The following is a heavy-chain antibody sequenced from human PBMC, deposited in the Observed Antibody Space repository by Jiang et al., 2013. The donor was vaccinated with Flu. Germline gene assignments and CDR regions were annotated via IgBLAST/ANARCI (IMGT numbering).Heavy chain of an antibody. V-gene: IGHV4-59*01. CDR2: ISYSGNT. Sequence: QLVESGPGLVKPSETLSLTCKVSGGSITGYYWSWIRQPPGERLDWVGYISYSGNTNYNPSLKSRVTISVATSNNDFSLKLHSVTAADTAVYYCARVSWAGYGSDWTKGFYFDKWGQGTLVTVSS. J-gene: IGHJ4*02. D-gene: IGHD6-19*01. CDR3: ARVSWAGYGSDWTKGFYFDK. CDR1: GGSITGYY.